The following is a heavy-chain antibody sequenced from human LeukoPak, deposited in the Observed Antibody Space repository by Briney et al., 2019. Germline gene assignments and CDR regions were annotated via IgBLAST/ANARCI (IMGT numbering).Heavy chain of an antibody. V-gene: IGHV4-39*02. J-gene: IGHJ4*02. CDR3: ARSQNYYGSGDY. D-gene: IGHD3-10*01. CDR2: IYYSGST. Sequence: SETLSLTCTVSGGSISSSSYYWGWIRQPPGKGLEWIGSIYYSGSTYYNPSLKSRVTISVDTSRNHFSVKLSSVTAADTAVYYCARSQNYYGSGDYWSQGTLVTVSS. CDR1: GGSISSSSYY.